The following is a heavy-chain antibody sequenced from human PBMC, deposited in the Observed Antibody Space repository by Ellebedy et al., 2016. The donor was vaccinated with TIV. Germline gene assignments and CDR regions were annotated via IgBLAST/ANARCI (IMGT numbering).Heavy chain of an antibody. CDR2: INVADGKP. D-gene: IGHD2-15*01. CDR3: ARDPLGYCSGGSCSNNWFDP. CDR1: GYTFTQYA. Sequence: AASVKVSCKASGYTFTQYAIHWLRPARGQSLAWMGWINVADGKPKYSQKVQGRVTLTRYTSANTAYMNLSGLTSEDSGIYYCARDPLGYCSGGSCSNNWFDPWGQGTLVTVSS. J-gene: IGHJ5*02. V-gene: IGHV1-3*01.